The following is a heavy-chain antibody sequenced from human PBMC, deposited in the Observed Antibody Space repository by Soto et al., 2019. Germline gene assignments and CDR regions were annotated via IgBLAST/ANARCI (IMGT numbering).Heavy chain of an antibody. D-gene: IGHD6-13*01. V-gene: IGHV3-21*01. CDR2: ISSSSSYI. CDR3: ARWGEYSSSWCYYYYYYGMDV. Sequence: PGGSLRLSCAASGFTFSSYSMNWVRQAPGKGLEWVSSISSSSSYIYYADSVKGRFTISRDNAKNSLYLQMNSLRAEDTAVYYCARWGEYSSSWCYYYYYYGMDVWGQGTTVTVSS. J-gene: IGHJ6*02. CDR1: GFTFSSYS.